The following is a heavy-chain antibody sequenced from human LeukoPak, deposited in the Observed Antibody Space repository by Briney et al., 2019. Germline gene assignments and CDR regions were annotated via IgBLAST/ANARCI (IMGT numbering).Heavy chain of an antibody. J-gene: IGHJ3*02. CDR1: GGSINYYY. V-gene: IGHV4-4*07. CDR2: IYTSGST. D-gene: IGHD6-19*01. Sequence: SETLSLTCTVSGGSINYYYWNWIRQPAGKGLEWIGRIYTSGSTNYSPSLKSRVIMSVDRSKNQFSLRLTSVTAADTAIYYCATNAGRVAAGAFDIWGQGTMVTVST. CDR3: ATNAGRVAAGAFDI.